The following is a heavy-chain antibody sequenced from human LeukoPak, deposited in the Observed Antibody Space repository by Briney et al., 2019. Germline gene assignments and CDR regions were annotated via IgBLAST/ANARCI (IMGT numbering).Heavy chain of an antibody. CDR1: GASLSGYY. J-gene: IGHJ4*02. CDR3: ARDNPDYDLSGYGVFDF. D-gene: IGHD3-22*01. CDR2: NSYSRST. V-gene: IGHV4-59*01. Sequence: SETLTLTCTVSGASLSGYYWTWSRQPPGKGLEWIGYNSYSRSTNYNTSLKSRVTISVDTSKNQFSLKLNSVTAADTAVYYCARDNPDYDLSGYGVFDFWGQGILVTVSS.